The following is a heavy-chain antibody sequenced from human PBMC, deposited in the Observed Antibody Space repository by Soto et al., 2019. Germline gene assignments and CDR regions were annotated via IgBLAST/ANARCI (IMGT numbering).Heavy chain of an antibody. V-gene: IGHV1-69*13. D-gene: IGHD2-15*01. Sequence: SVKVSCKASGGTFSSYAISWVRQAPGQGLEWMGGIIPIFGTANYAQKFQGRVTITADESTSTAYMELSSLRSEDTAVYYCARRSLVAARAGDNWFDPWGQGTLVTVSS. J-gene: IGHJ5*02. CDR1: GGTFSSYA. CDR3: ARRSLVAARAGDNWFDP. CDR2: IIPIFGTA.